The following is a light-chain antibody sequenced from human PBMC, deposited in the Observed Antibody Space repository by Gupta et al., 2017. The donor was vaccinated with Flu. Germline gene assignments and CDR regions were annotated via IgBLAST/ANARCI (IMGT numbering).Light chain of an antibody. J-gene: IGLJ3*02. CDR1: RSNIGRNY. V-gene: IGLV1-47*01. Sequence: QSVLTQPPSTSGTPGQTVTISCSGGRSNIGRNYICWYQQLPGPAPKLLIYRNNLRPSGVPDRFSGSKSDTAGSLSISGLRSEDEGDYYCAAWDDALSIWVFGGGTTLTVL. CDR2: RNN. CDR3: AAWDDALSIWV.